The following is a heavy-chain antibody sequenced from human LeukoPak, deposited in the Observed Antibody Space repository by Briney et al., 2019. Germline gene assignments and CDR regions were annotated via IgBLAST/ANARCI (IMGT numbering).Heavy chain of an antibody. Sequence: GGSLRLSCAASGFTFSSYGMHWVRQAPGKGLEWVAVISYDGSNKYYADSVKGRFTIFRDNTKNSLYLQMNSLRAEDTAVYYCASLWFDPWGQGSLVTVSS. J-gene: IGHJ5*02. CDR1: GFTFSSYG. CDR2: ISYDGSNK. V-gene: IGHV3-30*03. CDR3: ASLWFDP.